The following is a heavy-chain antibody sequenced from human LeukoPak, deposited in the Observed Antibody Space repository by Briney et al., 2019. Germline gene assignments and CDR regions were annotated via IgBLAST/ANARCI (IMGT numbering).Heavy chain of an antibody. CDR1: GFTFSSYA. D-gene: IGHD3-22*01. CDR3: ARTHDSSGYLDY. Sequence: GGSLRLSCAASGFTFSSYAMSWVRQAPGKGLEWVSAISGSGGSTYYADSVKGRFTISRDNSKNTLYLQMNSLRAEDTAVYYCARTHDSSGYLDYWGQGTLVTVSS. J-gene: IGHJ4*02. CDR2: ISGSGGST. V-gene: IGHV3-23*01.